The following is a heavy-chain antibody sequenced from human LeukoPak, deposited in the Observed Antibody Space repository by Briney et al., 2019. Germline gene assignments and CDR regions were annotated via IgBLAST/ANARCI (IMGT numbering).Heavy chain of an antibody. CDR3: ARGPYYYGSGSSGAFDY. D-gene: IGHD3-10*01. Sequence: SETLSLTCAVYGGSFSGYYWSWIRQPPGKGLEWNGQINHSGSTNYNPSLKSRVTISVDTSKNQFSLKLSSVTAADTAVYYCARGPYYYGSGSSGAFDYWGQGTLVTVSS. CDR1: GGSFSGYY. J-gene: IGHJ4*02. V-gene: IGHV4-34*01. CDR2: INHSGST.